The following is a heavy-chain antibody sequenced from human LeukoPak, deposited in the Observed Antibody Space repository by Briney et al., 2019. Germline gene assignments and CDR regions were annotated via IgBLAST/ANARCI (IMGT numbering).Heavy chain of an antibody. J-gene: IGHJ4*01. CDR3: AKGIYSSGWSYFDY. V-gene: IGHV3-23*01. Sequence: GGSLRLSCAASGFTFSNSAMSWVRQAPGKGLEWVSTLSGSGITTYYADFVKGRFTISRDNSENTLYLQMNGLRAEDTAVYYCAKGIYSSGWSYFDYWGHGTLVTVSS. CDR2: LSGSGITT. CDR1: GFTFSNSA. D-gene: IGHD6-19*01.